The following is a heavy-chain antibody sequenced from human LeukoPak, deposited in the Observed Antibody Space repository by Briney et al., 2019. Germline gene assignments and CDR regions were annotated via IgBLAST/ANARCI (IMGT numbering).Heavy chain of an antibody. V-gene: IGHV4-31*03. CDR2: IYYSGST. D-gene: IGHD3-22*01. Sequence: SETLSLTCTVSGGSISSGGYYWSWIRQHPGKGLEWIGYIYYSGSTYYNPSLKSRVTISVDTSKNQFSLKLSSVTAADTAVYSGGREESYESLKPPGGQEPRVPVS. CDR3: GREESYESLKPP. J-gene: IGHJ5*02. CDR1: GGSISSGGYY.